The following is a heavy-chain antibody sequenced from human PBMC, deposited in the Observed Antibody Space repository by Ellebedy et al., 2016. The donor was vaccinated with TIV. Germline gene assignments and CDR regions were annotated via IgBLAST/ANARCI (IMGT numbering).Heavy chain of an antibody. Sequence: GESLKISCAASGFTVSSNYMSWVRQAPGTGLEWVSIIYSSGSTYYADAVRGRFTISRHNSKNTLYLQMKSLRADDTAIYYCARVARGLAFDIWGQGTMVTVSS. D-gene: IGHD3-16*01. CDR1: GFTVSSNY. CDR3: ARVARGLAFDI. V-gene: IGHV3-53*01. CDR2: IYSSGST. J-gene: IGHJ3*02.